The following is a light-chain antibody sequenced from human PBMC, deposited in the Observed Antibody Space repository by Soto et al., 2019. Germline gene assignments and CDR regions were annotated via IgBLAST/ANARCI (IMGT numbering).Light chain of an antibody. J-gene: IGLJ2*01. CDR2: NVS. CDR3: SSYTPGGVGV. V-gene: IGLV2-14*03. CDR1: DSDVGGYNY. Sequence: QSALTQPASVSGSPGQSITISCTGTDSDVGGYNYVSWYQHHPGNAPKVMIYNVSYRPSGVSNRFSGSKSGNTASLTISGLQAEDEADYYCSSYTPGGVGVFGGGTKLTVL.